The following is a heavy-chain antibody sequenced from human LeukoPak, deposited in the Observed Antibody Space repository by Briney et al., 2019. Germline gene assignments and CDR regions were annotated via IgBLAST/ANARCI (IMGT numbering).Heavy chain of an antibody. V-gene: IGHV5-51*01. CDR2: IYPGDSDT. Sequence: GESLKISCKGSGYSFTTYWIGWVRQVPGKGLESTGIIYPGDSDTRYSPSFQGQVTISADKTNNTAYLQWRSLKASDTAMYYGASRGFSGPDAFDVWGQGTMVTVSS. CDR1: GYSFTTYW. CDR3: ASRGFSGPDAFDV. D-gene: IGHD6-19*01. J-gene: IGHJ3*01.